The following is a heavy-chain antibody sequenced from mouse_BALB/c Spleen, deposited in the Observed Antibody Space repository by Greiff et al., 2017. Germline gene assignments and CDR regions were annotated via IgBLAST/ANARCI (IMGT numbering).Heavy chain of an antibody. D-gene: IGHD2-14*01. V-gene: IGHV1-7*01. Sequence: QVQLQQSGADLAKPGASVKMSCKASGYTFTSYWMHWVKQRPGQGLEWIGYINPSTGYTEYNQKFKDKATLTADKSSSTAYMQLSSLTSEDSAVYYCARGGAYYRYDGDYWGQGTTLTVSS. CDR1: GYTFTSYW. CDR3: ARGGAYYRYDGDY. J-gene: IGHJ2*01. CDR2: INPSTGYT.